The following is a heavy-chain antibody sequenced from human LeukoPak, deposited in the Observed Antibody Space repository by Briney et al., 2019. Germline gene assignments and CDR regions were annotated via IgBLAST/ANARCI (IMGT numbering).Heavy chain of an antibody. V-gene: IGHV3-30*09. D-gene: IGHD3-3*01. CDR1: GFIFSSYV. Sequence: PGGSLRLSCAASGFIFSSYVMHWVRQAPGKGLEWVATISSDGSNKNYADSVRGRFAISRDNSKNTMDLQMNSPRPEDTAVYYCARDAPRISVFGQFEYWGQGTLVTVSS. J-gene: IGHJ4*02. CDR3: ARDAPRISVFGQFEY. CDR2: ISSDGSNK.